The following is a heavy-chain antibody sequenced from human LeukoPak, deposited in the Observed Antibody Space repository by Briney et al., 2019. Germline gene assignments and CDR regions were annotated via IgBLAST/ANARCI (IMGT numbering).Heavy chain of an antibody. CDR2: ISWNSGSI. J-gene: IGHJ4*02. V-gene: IGHV3-9*01. CDR3: ARDSSVDTAMDQTDY. Sequence: PGGSLRLSCAASGFTFDDYAMHWVRQAPGKGLEWVSGISWNSGSIGYADSVKGRFTISRDNAKNSLYLQMNSLRAEDTALYYCARDSSVDTAMDQTDYWGQGTLVTVSS. CDR1: GFTFDDYA. D-gene: IGHD5-18*01.